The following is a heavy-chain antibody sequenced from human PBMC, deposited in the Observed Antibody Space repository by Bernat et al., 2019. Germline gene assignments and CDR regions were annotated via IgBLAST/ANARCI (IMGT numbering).Heavy chain of an antibody. CDR3: ARDVAGSYYYYYYGMDV. CDR2: ISSSSSYI. CDR1: GFTFSSYS. V-gene: IGHV3-21*01. Sequence: EVQLVESGGGLVKPGGSLRLSCAASGFTFSSYSMNWVRQAPGKGLEWVSSISSSSSYIYYADAVKGRFTISRDNAKNSLYLQMNSLRAEDTAVYYCARDVAGSYYYYYYGMDVWGQGTTVTVSS. J-gene: IGHJ6*02. D-gene: IGHD6-19*01.